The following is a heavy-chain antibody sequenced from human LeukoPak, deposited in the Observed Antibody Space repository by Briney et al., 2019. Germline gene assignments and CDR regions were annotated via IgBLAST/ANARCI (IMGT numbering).Heavy chain of an antibody. V-gene: IGHV3-7*03. D-gene: IGHD1/OR15-1a*01. CDR2: MNKDGSEK. J-gene: IGHJ6*02. Sequence: GGSLRLSCAASEFTFSNYALHWIRQAPGKGPEWVANMNKDGSEKYYVDSVEGRFTISRDTAKNSLYLQMNNLRAEDTALYYCARNNDMDVWGQGTTVIVSS. CDR1: EFTFSNYA. CDR3: ARNNDMDV.